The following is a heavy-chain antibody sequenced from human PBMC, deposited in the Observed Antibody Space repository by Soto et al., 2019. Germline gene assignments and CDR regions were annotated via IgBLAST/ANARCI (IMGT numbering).Heavy chain of an antibody. CDR1: GFTFDDYA. CDR3: IKVPHYYDSGNYFQPLDN. Sequence: EVQLVESGGGLVQPGRSLRLSCAASGFTFDDYAMHWVRQPPGGGLEWVSGISWNSRSIGYADSVKGRFTISRDNAKNSLFLQMNSLRVEDTALYHCIKVPHYYDSGNYFQPLDNWGLGTLVTVSS. CDR2: ISWNSRSI. D-gene: IGHD3-22*01. J-gene: IGHJ4*02. V-gene: IGHV3-9*01.